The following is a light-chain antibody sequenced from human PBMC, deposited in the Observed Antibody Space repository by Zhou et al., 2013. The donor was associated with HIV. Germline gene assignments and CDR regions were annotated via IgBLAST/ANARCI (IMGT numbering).Light chain of an antibody. CDR2: GAS. V-gene: IGKV3-15*01. CDR1: QSVSSN. Sequence: ERVIAQFPATLSVFPGERATLSCRASQSVSSNLAWYQQKPGQAPRLLIYGASTRATGIPARFSGSGSGTEFTLTISSLQSEDFAVYYCQQYNDWPYSFGQGTKLEIK. CDR3: QQYNDWPYS. J-gene: IGKJ2*03.